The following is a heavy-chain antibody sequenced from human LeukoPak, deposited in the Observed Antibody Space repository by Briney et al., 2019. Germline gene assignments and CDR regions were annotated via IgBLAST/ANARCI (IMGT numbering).Heavy chain of an antibody. CDR3: ARDQYDTWSRRGNFDS. Sequence: GGSLRLSCVASGFTFGKYWMSWVRQAPGKGLEWVANIKLNGSEKNYVDSVKGRFTISRDNTKNSLYLQMNSLRVEDTAVFYCARDQYDTWSRRGNFDSWGQGTLVIVSS. V-gene: IGHV3-7*03. J-gene: IGHJ4*02. CDR2: IKLNGSEK. CDR1: GFTFGKYW. D-gene: IGHD3-3*01.